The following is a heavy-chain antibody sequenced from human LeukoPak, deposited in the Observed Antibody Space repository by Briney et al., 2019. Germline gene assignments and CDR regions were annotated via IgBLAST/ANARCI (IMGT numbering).Heavy chain of an antibody. CDR3: ARIAVAGGKSYYYFDY. CDR2: INPNSGGT. Sequence: AAVKVSCKASGYTFTSYYMHWVRQAPGQGLEWMGWINPNSGGTNYAQKFQGRVTMTRDTSISTAYMELSRLRSDDTAVYYCARIAVAGGKSYYYFDYWGQGTLVTVSS. J-gene: IGHJ4*02. D-gene: IGHD6-19*01. CDR1: GYTFTSYY. V-gene: IGHV1-2*02.